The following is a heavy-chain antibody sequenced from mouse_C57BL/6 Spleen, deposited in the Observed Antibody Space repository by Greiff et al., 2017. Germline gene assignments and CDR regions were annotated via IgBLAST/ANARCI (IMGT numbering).Heavy chain of an antibody. D-gene: IGHD2-5*01. CDR2: IYPGSGST. CDR3: ATYYSKEAWFAY. J-gene: IGHJ3*01. CDR1: GYTFTSYW. Sequence: QVQLQQPGAELVKPGASVKMSCKASGYTFTSYWITWVKQRPGQGLEWIGDIYPGSGSTNYNEKFKSKATLTVDTSSSTAYMQLSSLTSEDSAVYYCATYYSKEAWFAYWGQGTLVTVSA. V-gene: IGHV1-55*01.